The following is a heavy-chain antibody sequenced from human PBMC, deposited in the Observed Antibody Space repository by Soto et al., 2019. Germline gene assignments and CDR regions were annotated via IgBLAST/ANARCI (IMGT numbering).Heavy chain of an antibody. D-gene: IGHD3-16*01. Sequence: GGSLRLSCAASGFTFSSYSMNWVRQAPGKGLEWVSSISSSSSYIYYADSVKGRFTISRDNAKNSLYLQMNSLRAEDTGGDYWAREGNMGGFDPWGPGTLVTVSS. V-gene: IGHV3-21*01. CDR2: ISSSSSYI. J-gene: IGHJ5*02. CDR1: GFTFSSYS. CDR3: AREGNMGGFDP.